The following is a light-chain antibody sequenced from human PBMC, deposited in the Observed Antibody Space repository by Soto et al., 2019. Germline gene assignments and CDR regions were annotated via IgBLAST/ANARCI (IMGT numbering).Light chain of an antibody. CDR1: QSVSSSY. CDR3: QQYCSSQWT. CDR2: GAS. V-gene: IGKV3-20*01. Sequence: EIVLTQSPGTLSLSPGERATLSCRASQSVSSSYLAWYQQKPGQAPRLLIYGASSRATGIPDRFSGSGSGTDFTLTISRLEPEYFAVYYCQQYCSSQWTFGQVTKVDIK. J-gene: IGKJ1*01.